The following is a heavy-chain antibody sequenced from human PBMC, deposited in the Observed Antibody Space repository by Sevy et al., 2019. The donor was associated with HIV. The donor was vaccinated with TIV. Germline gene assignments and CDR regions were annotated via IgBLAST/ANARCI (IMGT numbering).Heavy chain of an antibody. Sequence: GGSLRLSCAASGFTFSSYSMNWVRQAPGKGLEWVSSISSSSSYIDYADSGKGRFTIARDNAKNSLYLQMNSLRAEDTAEYYWARVGEATDTGRYFDYWGQGTLVTVSS. J-gene: IGHJ4*02. CDR3: ARVGEATDTGRYFDY. CDR1: GFTFSSYS. CDR2: ISSSSSYI. D-gene: IGHD3-10*01. V-gene: IGHV3-21*01.